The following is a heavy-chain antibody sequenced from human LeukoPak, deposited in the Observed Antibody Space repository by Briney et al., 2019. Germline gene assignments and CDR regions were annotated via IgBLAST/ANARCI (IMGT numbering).Heavy chain of an antibody. V-gene: IGHV3-74*01. J-gene: IGHJ4*02. CDR1: GFIFSRYW. CDR3: SSDFTGSDDF. Sequence: GGSLRLSCAGSGFIFSRYWMHWVRQAPGKGLVWVSRMNTDGSRIDYADSVKGRFIISRDYAKNTLYLQMNSLGAEDTAVYFCSSDFTGSDDFWGQGSLATVSS. D-gene: IGHD6-19*01. CDR2: MNTDGSRI.